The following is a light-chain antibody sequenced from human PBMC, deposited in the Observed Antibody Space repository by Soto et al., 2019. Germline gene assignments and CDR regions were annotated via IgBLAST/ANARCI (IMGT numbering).Light chain of an antibody. Sequence: EIVLTQSPGTLSLSPGERATLSCRASQSVSSSYLAWYQQNRGQAPRLLIYGASSRAPGITDRFGGSGSGTDFTLTISRLEPEDFAVYYCQQYGSSRWTFRQGTKVEIK. CDR2: GAS. V-gene: IGKV3-20*01. J-gene: IGKJ1*01. CDR3: QQYGSSRWT. CDR1: QSVSSSY.